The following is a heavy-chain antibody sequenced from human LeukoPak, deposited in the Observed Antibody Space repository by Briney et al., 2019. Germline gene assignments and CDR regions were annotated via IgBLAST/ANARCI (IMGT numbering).Heavy chain of an antibody. V-gene: IGHV4-59*01. J-gene: IGHJ4*02. CDR3: ARGVYIAAAQYGY. CDR1: GGSISSYY. D-gene: IGHD6-13*01. CDR2: IYYSGTT. Sequence: SETLSLTCTVSGGSISSYYWSWIRQPPGKGLEWIGYIYYSGTTNYNPSLKSRVTISVDTSKNQFSLKLSSVAAADTAAYYCARGVYIAAAQYGYWGQGTLVTVSS.